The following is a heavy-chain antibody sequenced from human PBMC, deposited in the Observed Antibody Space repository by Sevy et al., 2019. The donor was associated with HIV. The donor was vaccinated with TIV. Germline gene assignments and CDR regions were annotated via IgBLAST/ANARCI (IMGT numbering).Heavy chain of an antibody. Sequence: ASVKVSCKASEYTFPDYSVHWVRQAPGQGLEWMGWITPNSGETLYAQRFQGRVTMTRDTSISTVYMELTSLTSDDTAVYYCARVPRPVSSCWLHFDYWGQGTLVTVSS. CDR1: EYTFPDYS. V-gene: IGHV1-2*02. J-gene: IGHJ4*02. CDR2: ITPNSGET. D-gene: IGHD6-19*01. CDR3: ARVPRPVSSCWLHFDY.